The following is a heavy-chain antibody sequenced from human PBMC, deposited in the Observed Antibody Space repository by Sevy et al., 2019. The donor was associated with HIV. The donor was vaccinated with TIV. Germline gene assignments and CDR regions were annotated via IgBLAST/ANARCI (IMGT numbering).Heavy chain of an antibody. CDR3: GRDDIGSSDTPVAFDL. CDR2: IYTDGKT. Sequence: GGSLRLSCAATGFIVSNSYMNWVRQAPGKGLEWVSFIYTDGKTYYADSVRGRFTISRDNSTNTGYLQMNSRRPEDTAVYYCGRDDIGSSDTPVAFDLWGQGTMVTVSS. J-gene: IGHJ3*01. D-gene: IGHD1-26*01. CDR1: GFIVSNSY. V-gene: IGHV3-53*01.